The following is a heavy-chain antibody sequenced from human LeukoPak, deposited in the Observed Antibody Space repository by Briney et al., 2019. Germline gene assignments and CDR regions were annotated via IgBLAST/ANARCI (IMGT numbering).Heavy chain of an antibody. CDR1: GYTFTSYG. Sequence: ASVKVSCKASGYTFTSYGISWMRQAPGQGLEWMGWISAYNGNTNYAQKLQGRVTMTTDTSTSTAYMELRSLRSDDTAVYYCARDRLRSPSSPDYDFWSGYYTHTALEAFDIWGQGTMVTVSS. J-gene: IGHJ3*02. CDR3: ARDRLRSPSSPDYDFWSGYYTHTALEAFDI. D-gene: IGHD3-3*01. V-gene: IGHV1-18*01. CDR2: ISAYNGNT.